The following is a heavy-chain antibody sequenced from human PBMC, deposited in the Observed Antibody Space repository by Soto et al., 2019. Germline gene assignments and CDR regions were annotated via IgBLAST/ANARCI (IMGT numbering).Heavy chain of an antibody. D-gene: IGHD5-18*01. CDR3: ARIGRGYSYGSGDY. V-gene: IGHV2-26*01. CDR2: IFSNDEK. CDR1: GFSLSTARMG. J-gene: IGHJ4*01. Sequence: QVTLKESGPVLVKPTETLTLTSTASGFSLSTARMGVSCIRQPPGKALEWLAHIFSNDEKPYSTSLQTRPTISKDTSKSHVDPTVTNMDPGDTATYYCARIGRGYSYGSGDYWGQRTLVTVS.